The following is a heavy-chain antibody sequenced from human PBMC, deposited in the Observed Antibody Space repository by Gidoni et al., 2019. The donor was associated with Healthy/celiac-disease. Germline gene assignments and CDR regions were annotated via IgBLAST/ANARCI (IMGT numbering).Heavy chain of an antibody. CDR3: ARLGAGRTYYYYYGMDV. Sequence: QVQLQQWGAGLLKPSETLSLTCAVYGGSFSGYYWSWIRQPPGKGLEWIGEINHSGSTNYNPSLKSRVTISVDTSKNQFSLKLSSVTAADTAGYYCARLGAGRTYYYYYGMDVWGQGTTVTVSS. CDR2: INHSGST. J-gene: IGHJ6*02. V-gene: IGHV4-34*01. CDR1: GGSFSGYY.